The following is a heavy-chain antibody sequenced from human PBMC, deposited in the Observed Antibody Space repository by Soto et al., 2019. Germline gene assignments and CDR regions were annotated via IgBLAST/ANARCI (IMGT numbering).Heavy chain of an antibody. V-gene: IGHV1-2*04. CDR1: GYTFTGYY. Sequence: ASVKVSCKASGYTFTGYYMHWVRQAPGQGLEWMGWINPNSGGTNYAQKFQGWVTMTRDTSISTAYMELSSLRSDDTAVYYCARVTGTSWFDPWGQGTLVTVSS. J-gene: IGHJ5*02. CDR2: INPNSGGT. D-gene: IGHD1-20*01. CDR3: ARVTGTSWFDP.